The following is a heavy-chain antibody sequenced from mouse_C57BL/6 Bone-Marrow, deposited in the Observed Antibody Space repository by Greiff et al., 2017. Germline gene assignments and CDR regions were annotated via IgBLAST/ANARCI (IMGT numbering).Heavy chain of an antibody. Sequence: QVQLQQPGAELVMPGASVKLSCKASGYTFTSYWMHWVKQRPGQGLEWIGEIDPSDSYTNYNQKFKGKSTLTVDKSSSTAYMQLSSLTSEDSAVYYCASDRNDVWFAYWGQGTLVTVSA. CDR3: ASDRNDVWFAY. CDR2: IDPSDSYT. V-gene: IGHV1-69*01. J-gene: IGHJ3*01. D-gene: IGHD2-14*01. CDR1: GYTFTSYW.